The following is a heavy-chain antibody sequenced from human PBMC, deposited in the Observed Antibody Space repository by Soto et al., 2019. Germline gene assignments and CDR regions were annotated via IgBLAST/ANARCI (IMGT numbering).Heavy chain of an antibody. V-gene: IGHV4-59*01. Sequence: QVQLQESGPGPVKPSETLSLTCTVSGGSISSYYWSWIRQPPGKGLEWIGYIYYSGSTNYNPSLKSRVTISVDTSKNQFSLKLSSVTAADTAVYYCASGRGYSYGSFDYWGQGTLVTVSS. D-gene: IGHD5-18*01. CDR1: GGSISSYY. CDR3: ASGRGYSYGSFDY. J-gene: IGHJ4*02. CDR2: IYYSGST.